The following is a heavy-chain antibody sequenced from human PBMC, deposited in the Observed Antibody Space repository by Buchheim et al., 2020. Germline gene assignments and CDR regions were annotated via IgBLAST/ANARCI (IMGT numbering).Heavy chain of an antibody. J-gene: IGHJ4*02. D-gene: IGHD6-13*01. CDR2: IFPADSDT. V-gene: IGHV5-51*01. CDR3: ARPNSAAGSYFDY. Sequence: EVQLVQSGAEVRKPGESLKISCKGSGYSFTSHWIGWVRQMPGKGPEWMGIIFPADSDTRYSPSFQGRITISADMSLNPAYPHWSSLEASDTAIYYCARPNSAAGSYFDYWGQGTL. CDR1: GYSFTSHW.